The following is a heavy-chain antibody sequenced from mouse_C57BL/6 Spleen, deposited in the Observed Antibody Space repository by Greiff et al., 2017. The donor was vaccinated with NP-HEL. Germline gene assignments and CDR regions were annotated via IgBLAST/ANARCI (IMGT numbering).Heavy chain of an antibody. V-gene: IGHV3-6*01. CDR2: ISYDGSN. CDR1: GYSITSGYY. J-gene: IGHJ2*01. D-gene: IGHD1-1*01. Sequence: DVQLQESGPGLVKPSQSLSLTCSVTGYSITSGYYWNWIRQFPGNKLEWMGYISYDGSNNYNPSLKNRISITRDTSKNQFFLKLNSVTTEDTATYYCARSPRSYYYGSIYSDYWGQGTTLTVSS. CDR3: ARSPRSYYYGSIYSDY.